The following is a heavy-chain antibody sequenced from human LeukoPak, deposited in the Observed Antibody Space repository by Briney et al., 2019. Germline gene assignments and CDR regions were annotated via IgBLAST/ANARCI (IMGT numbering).Heavy chain of an antibody. J-gene: IGHJ6*03. Sequence: GGSLRLSCAASGFTFSSYAMSWVRQAPGKGLGWVSAISGSGGSTYYADSVKGRFTISRDNSKNTLYLQMNSLRAEDTAVYYCAKDIAAHGDYYYYMDVWGKGTTVTVSS. V-gene: IGHV3-23*01. CDR2: ISGSGGST. D-gene: IGHD6-13*01. CDR3: AKDIAAHGDYYYYMDV. CDR1: GFTFSSYA.